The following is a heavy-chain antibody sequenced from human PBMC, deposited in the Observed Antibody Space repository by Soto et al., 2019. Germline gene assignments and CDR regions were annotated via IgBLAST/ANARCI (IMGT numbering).Heavy chain of an antibody. CDR2: IFSGGIT. CDR3: ARVKGWAWFDP. Sequence: EVQLVESGGGLIQPGGSLRLSGAASGFTVSSNYMSWVRQARGKGLEGVSVIFSGGITYYPDSVKGRFTISRDNSKNTLYLQMNSLRAEDKAVYYCARVKGWAWFDPWGQGTLVTVSS. J-gene: IGHJ5*02. D-gene: IGHD2-15*01. CDR1: GFTVSSNY. V-gene: IGHV3-53*01.